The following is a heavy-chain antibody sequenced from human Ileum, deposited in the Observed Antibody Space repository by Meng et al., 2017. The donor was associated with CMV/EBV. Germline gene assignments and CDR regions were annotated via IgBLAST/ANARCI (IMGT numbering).Heavy chain of an antibody. D-gene: IGHD4-11*01. J-gene: IGHJ5*02. CDR3: ARRPVTTWLAVWFDP. V-gene: IGHV1-2*02. Sequence: SGYSFSDYFFHFLRLAPGQGPEWMGSIDPTTGGTQYAQKFLGRFTMTRDTSISTVYMELTWLTSDDTAVYYCARRPVTTWLAVWFDPWGQGTLVTVSS. CDR2: IDPTTGGT. CDR1: GYSFSDYF.